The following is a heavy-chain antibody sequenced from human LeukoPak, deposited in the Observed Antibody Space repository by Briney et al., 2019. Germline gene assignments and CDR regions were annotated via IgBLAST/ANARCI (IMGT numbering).Heavy chain of an antibody. V-gene: IGHV3-23*01. CDR2: ISGSGGST. CDR1: GFTLSSYA. CDR3: AKLTAGQYSSALGAFDI. J-gene: IGHJ3*02. Sequence: PGGSLRLSCAASGFTLSSYAMSWVRQAPGKGLEWVSAISGSGGSTYYADSVKGRFTISRDNSKNTLYLQMNSLRAEDTAVYYWAKLTAGQYSSALGAFDIWGQGTMLTVSS. D-gene: IGHD6-19*01.